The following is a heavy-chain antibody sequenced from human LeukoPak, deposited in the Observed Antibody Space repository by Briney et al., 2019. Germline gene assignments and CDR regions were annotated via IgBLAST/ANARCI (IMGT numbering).Heavy chain of an antibody. Sequence: GGSLRLSCAASGFSFRSHGMNWVRQAPGKGLEWVSGISPRGDITYYTDSVRGRFTISRDNFKNTVSLQVNSLRAEDTAMYYCAKGESSYCSGGCYFASWGQGTLVTISS. V-gene: IGHV3-23*01. CDR3: AKGESSYCSGGCYFAS. D-gene: IGHD2-21*02. CDR2: ISPRGDIT. CDR1: GFSFRSHG. J-gene: IGHJ5*01.